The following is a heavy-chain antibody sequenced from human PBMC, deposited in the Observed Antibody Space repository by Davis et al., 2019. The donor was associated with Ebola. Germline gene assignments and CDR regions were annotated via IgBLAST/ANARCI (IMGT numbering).Heavy chain of an antibody. CDR3: ARGYCSGGSCYSCDY. CDR1: GGSISSSSYY. J-gene: IGHJ4*02. CDR2: IYYSGST. D-gene: IGHD2-15*01. Sequence: SETLSLTCTVSGGSISSSSYYWGWIRQPPGKGLEWIGSIYYSGSTYYNPSLKSRVTISVDTPKHQFSLKLSSVTAADTAVYYCARGYCSGGSCYSCDYWGQGTLVTVSS. V-gene: IGHV4-39*01.